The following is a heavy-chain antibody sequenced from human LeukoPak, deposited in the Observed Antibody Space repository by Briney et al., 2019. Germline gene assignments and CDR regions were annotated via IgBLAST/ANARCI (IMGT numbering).Heavy chain of an antibody. D-gene: IGHD3-9*01. CDR3: ARQDEDYDILTGYQYALDI. CDR2: IYYSGST. CDR1: GGSISSYY. J-gene: IGHJ3*02. Sequence: PSETLSLTCTVSGGSISSYYWSWIRQPPGKGLEGIGYIYYSGSTNYNPSLKSRVTISVDTSKTQFSLKLSSVTAADTAVYYCARQDEDYDILTGYQYALDIWGQGTMVTVSS. V-gene: IGHV4-59*08.